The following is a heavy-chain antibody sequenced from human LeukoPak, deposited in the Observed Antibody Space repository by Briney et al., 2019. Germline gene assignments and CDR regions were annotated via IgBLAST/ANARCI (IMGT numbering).Heavy chain of an antibody. D-gene: IGHD1-26*01. J-gene: IGHJ4*02. Sequence: SETLSLTCTVSGGSISSYYWSWIRQPPGKGLEWIGYIYYSGSTNYNPSLKSRVTISVDMSENQFSLKLSSVTAADTAVYYCARGGVVGATEWDYWGQGTLVTVSS. CDR3: ARGGVVGATEWDY. CDR2: IYYSGST. CDR1: GGSISSYY. V-gene: IGHV4-59*01.